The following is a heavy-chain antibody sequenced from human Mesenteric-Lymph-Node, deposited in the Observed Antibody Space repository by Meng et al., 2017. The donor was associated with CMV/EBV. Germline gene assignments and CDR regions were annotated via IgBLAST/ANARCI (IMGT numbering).Heavy chain of an antibody. D-gene: IGHD3-22*01. CDR3: ARDGDYYDSSGYNPFDY. V-gene: IGHV4-39*07. CDR1: GGSISSSSYY. J-gene: IGHJ4*02. CDR2: IYYSGGT. Sequence: QLQLQESGPGLVKPSETLSLPCTVHGGSISSSSYYWGWIRQPPGKGLEWIGSIYYSGGTCYNPSLKSRVTISVDTSKNQFSLKLSSVTAADTAVYYCARDGDYYDSSGYNPFDYWGQGTLVTVSS.